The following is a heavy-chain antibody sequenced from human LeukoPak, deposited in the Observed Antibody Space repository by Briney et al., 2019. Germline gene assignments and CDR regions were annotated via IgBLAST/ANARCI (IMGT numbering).Heavy chain of an antibody. CDR3: ARRVQQLVATGWFDP. J-gene: IGHJ5*02. CDR2: INPNSGDT. Sequence: GASVTVSCKASGYPFRGDSMHWVRQAPGQGLEWMGLINPNSGDTKYEQKFQGRVTMAWDTAISTVYMELKRLTSDDTALYYCARRVQQLVATGWFDPWGQGTLVTVSS. V-gene: IGHV1-2*02. CDR1: GYPFRGDS. D-gene: IGHD6-13*01.